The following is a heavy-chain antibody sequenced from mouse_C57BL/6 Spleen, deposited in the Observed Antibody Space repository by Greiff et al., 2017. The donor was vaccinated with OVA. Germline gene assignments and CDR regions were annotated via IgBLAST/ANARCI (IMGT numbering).Heavy chain of an antibody. D-gene: IGHD1-1*01. CDR1: GFNITDYY. Sequence: VQLQQSGAELVKPGASVKLSCTASGFNITDYYMHWVKQRTEQGLEWIGRIDPEDGETKYAPKFQGKATLTADTSSNTAYLQLSSLTSEDTAVYYCAQLVVEGAMDYWGQGTSVTVSS. V-gene: IGHV14-2*01. J-gene: IGHJ4*01. CDR3: AQLVVEGAMDY. CDR2: IDPEDGET.